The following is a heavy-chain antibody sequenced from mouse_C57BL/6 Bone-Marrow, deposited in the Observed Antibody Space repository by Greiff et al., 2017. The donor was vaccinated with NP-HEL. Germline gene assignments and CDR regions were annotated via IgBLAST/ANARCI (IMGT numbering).Heavy chain of an antibody. V-gene: IGHV1-69*01. Sequence: VKLVESGAELVMPGASVKLSCKASGYTFTSYWMHWVKQRPGQGLEWIGEIDPSDSYTNYNQKFKGKSTLTVDKSSSTAYMQLSSLTSEDSAVYYCARKGYGSSYAYWGQGTLVTVSA. J-gene: IGHJ3*01. CDR1: GYTFTSYW. CDR3: ARKGYGSSYAY. D-gene: IGHD1-1*01. CDR2: IDPSDSYT.